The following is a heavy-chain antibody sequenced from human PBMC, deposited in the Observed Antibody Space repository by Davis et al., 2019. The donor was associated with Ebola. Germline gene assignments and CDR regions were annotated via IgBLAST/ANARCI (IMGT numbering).Heavy chain of an antibody. J-gene: IGHJ6*02. CDR1: GFTFSSYW. D-gene: IGHD5-12*01. V-gene: IGHV3-7*03. CDR3: ARASGFAYYYYGMDV. CDR2: IKQDGSEK. Sequence: GESLKISCAASGFTFSSYWMSWVRQAPGKGLEWVANIKQDGSEKYYVDSVKGRFTISRDNAKNSLSLQMNSLRAEDTAVYYCARASGFAYYYYGMDVWCQGTTVTVSS.